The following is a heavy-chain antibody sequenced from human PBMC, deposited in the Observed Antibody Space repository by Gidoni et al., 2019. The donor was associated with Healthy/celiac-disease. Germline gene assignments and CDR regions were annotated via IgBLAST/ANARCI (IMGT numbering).Heavy chain of an antibody. V-gene: IGHV3-30*18. CDR2: ISYDGSNK. CDR1: GFTFSSYG. CDR3: AKDLYYGSGSYSPDY. D-gene: IGHD3-10*01. J-gene: IGHJ4*02. Sequence: GGVVQPGRSLRLSWAASGFTFSSYGMHWVRQAPGKGLEWVAVISYDGSNKYYADSVEGRFTISRDNSKNTLYLQMNSLRAEDTAVYYCAKDLYYGSGSYSPDYWGQGTLVTVSS.